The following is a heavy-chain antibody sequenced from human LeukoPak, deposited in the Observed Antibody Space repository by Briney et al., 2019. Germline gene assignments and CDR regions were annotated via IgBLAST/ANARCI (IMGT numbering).Heavy chain of an antibody. J-gene: IGHJ6*02. Sequence: PGGSLRLSCVASGFSFNSYGMQWVRQAPGKGLEWVAVISYDGSNKYYAASVKGRFTISRDNSKNTLYLQMNSLRAEDTAVYYCAKEGENYYGSGSYYYFYGMDVWGQGTTVTVSS. CDR3: AKEGENYYGSGSYYYFYGMDV. CDR2: ISYDGSNK. V-gene: IGHV3-30*18. D-gene: IGHD3-10*01. CDR1: GFSFNSYG.